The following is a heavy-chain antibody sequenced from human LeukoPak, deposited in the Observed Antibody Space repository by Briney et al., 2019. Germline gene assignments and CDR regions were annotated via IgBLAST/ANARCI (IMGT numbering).Heavy chain of an antibody. J-gene: IGHJ4*02. Sequence: ASVKVSCKASGYTFTSYGITWVRHAPGQGLEWMGWISTYNGDTNYAQSLQGRVTMTTDTSTSTAYMELRSLRSDDTAIYYCARGRGSTSRYWGQGTLVTVSS. D-gene: IGHD5-12*01. CDR1: GYTFTSYG. CDR3: ARGRGSTSRY. V-gene: IGHV1-18*01. CDR2: ISTYNGDT.